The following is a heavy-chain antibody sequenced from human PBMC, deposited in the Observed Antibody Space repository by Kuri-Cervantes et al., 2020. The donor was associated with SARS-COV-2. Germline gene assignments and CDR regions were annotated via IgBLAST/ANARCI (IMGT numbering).Heavy chain of an antibody. J-gene: IGHJ6*02. V-gene: IGHV1-69*10. CDR3: ASFTPTEDLYHYYYAMDV. CDR1: GGTFSSYA. Sequence: SVKVSCKASGGTFSSYAISWVRQAPGQGLEWMGGVIPVLQIIKYAQRFQGRVTITADTSASTVYMDLSSLGSEDTAVYYCASFTPTEDLYHYYYAMDVWGQGTTVTVS. D-gene: IGHD7-27*01. CDR2: VIPVLQII.